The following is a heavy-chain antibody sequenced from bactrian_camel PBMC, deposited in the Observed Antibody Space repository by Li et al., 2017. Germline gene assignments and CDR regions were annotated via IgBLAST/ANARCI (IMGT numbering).Heavy chain of an antibody. J-gene: IGHJ7*01. D-gene: IGHD3*01. CDR1: GYTDRDLYI. CDR2: FDVGRRTP. V-gene: IGHV3S31*01. Sequence: VQLVESGGGSVQTGGSLRLSCAASGYTDRDLYIMGWFRQAPGKEREGVAGFDVGRRTPYYVDSVKGRFTISKDTAANTLYPQMNSLKPEDTAMYYCAGSGYRSFRLLVGGLVGLEYGMDYWGNGTQVTVS.